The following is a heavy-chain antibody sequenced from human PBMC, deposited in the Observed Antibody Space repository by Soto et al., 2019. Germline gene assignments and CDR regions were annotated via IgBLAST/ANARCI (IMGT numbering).Heavy chain of an antibody. V-gene: IGHV1-69*06. CDR2: IIPIFGTA. CDR3: ARDFDPGAFDI. Sequence: SVKVSCKASGGTFSSYTISWVRQAPGQGLEWMGGIIPIFGTANYAQKFQGRVTITADKSTSTAYMELSSLRSEDTAVYYCARDFDPGAFDIWGQGTMVTVSS. CDR1: GGTFSSYT. J-gene: IGHJ3*02.